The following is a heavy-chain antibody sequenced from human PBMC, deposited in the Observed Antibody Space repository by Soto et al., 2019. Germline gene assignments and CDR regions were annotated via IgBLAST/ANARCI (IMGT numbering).Heavy chain of an antibody. CDR2: ISGSGGST. V-gene: IGHV3-23*01. J-gene: IGHJ4*02. CDR3: AKVGTGFGEFDY. CDR1: GFTFSSYD. Sequence: EVQLLESGGGLVQPGGSLRLSCAASGFTFSSYDMSWVRQAPGKGLEWVSAISGSGGSTYYADSVKGRFTISRDNSKNTLYLQMNSLTAEDTAVYYCAKVGTGFGEFDYWGQGTLVTVSP. D-gene: IGHD3-10*01.